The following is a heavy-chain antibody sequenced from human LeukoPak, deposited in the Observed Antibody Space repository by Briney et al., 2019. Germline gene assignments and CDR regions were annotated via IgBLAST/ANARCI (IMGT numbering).Heavy chain of an antibody. J-gene: IGHJ5*02. D-gene: IGHD4-23*01. CDR2: INPNSGGT. CDR3: AREDYGGNSGKWFDP. V-gene: IGHV1-2*02. CDR1: GYTFTGYY. Sequence: ASVKVSCKASGYTFTGYYMHWVRQAPGQGLEWMGWINPNSGGTNYAQKFQGRVTMTRDTSINTAYMELSRLRSDDTAVYYCAREDYGGNSGKWFDPWGQGTLVTVSS.